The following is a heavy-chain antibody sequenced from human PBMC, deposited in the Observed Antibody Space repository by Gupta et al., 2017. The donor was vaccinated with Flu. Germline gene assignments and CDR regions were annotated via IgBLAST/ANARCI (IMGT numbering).Heavy chain of an antibody. Sequence: EVQLVESGGGLVKPGGSLRLSCAASGFSFRPYNMNWVRQAPGKGLEWVSCISSSGNYIYYADSVKGRFTISRDNAKNSLYLQMNTLRVEDTAVYYCARDENWNSFIFDYWGQGAPVTVSS. J-gene: IGHJ4*02. D-gene: IGHD1-7*01. CDR3: ARDENWNSFIFDY. CDR2: ISSSGNYI. CDR1: GFSFRPYN. V-gene: IGHV3-21*01.